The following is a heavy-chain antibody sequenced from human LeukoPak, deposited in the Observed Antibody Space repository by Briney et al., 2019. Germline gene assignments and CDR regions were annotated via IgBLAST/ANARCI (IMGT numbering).Heavy chain of an antibody. CDR2: IYHSGST. CDR1: GGSISSGGYS. J-gene: IGHJ3*02. CDR3: ARPHTIFGVVDAFDI. D-gene: IGHD3-3*01. V-gene: IGHV4-30-2*01. Sequence: SQTLSLTCAVSGGSISSGGYSWSWIRQPPGKGLEWIGYIYHSGSTYYNPSLKSRVTISVDRSKNQFSLKLSSVTAADTAVYYCARPHTIFGVVDAFDIWGQGTMVTVSS.